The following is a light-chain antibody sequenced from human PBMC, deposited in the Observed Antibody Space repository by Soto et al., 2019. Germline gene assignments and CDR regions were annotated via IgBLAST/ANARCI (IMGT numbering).Light chain of an antibody. V-gene: IGLV2-14*03. J-gene: IGLJ1*01. Sequence: QSVLTQPASVSGSPGQSITISCTGTRSDIGAYIFVSWYQQHPGKAPKLIIYDIANRPSGVSYRFSGSKSANTASLTISGLQADDEADYYCVSFTSKKSYVFGTGTKVTVL. CDR3: VSFTSKKSYV. CDR1: RSDIGAYIF. CDR2: DIA.